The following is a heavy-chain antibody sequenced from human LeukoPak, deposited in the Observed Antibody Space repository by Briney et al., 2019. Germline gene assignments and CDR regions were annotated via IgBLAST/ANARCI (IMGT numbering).Heavy chain of an antibody. D-gene: IGHD6-19*01. CDR2: ISSSSSYI. Sequence: GGSLRLSCAASGFTFSSYSMNWVRQAPGKGLEWVSSISSSSSYIYYADSVKGRFTISRDNAKNSLYLQMNSLRAEDTAVYYCASSGGWYWGADYWGQGTLVTVSS. J-gene: IGHJ4*02. CDR3: ASSGGWYWGADY. CDR1: GFTFSSYS. V-gene: IGHV3-21*01.